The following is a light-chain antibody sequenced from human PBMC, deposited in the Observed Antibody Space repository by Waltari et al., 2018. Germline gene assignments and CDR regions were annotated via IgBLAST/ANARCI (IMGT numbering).Light chain of an antibody. CDR1: QNINTG. CDR3: LQYNGAPRT. CDR2: KAS. J-gene: IGKJ1*01. Sequence: DIQMTQSPSTLSATVGDRVPITCRASQNINTGLAWHQQKPGRAPKLLIYKASSLESGVPSRFSGSGSRTEFTLTISSLQPDDFATYYCLQYNGAPRTFGQGTKVEVK. V-gene: IGKV1-5*03.